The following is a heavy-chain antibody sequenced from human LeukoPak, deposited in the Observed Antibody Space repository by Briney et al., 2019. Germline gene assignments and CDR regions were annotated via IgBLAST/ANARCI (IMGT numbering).Heavy chain of an antibody. CDR2: IYHSGST. CDR3: ARADVGYSYGYFFDY. D-gene: IGHD5-18*01. V-gene: IGHV4-38-2*02. CDR1: GYSISSGYY. J-gene: IGHJ4*02. Sequence: SETLSLTCTVSGYSISSGYYWGWIRQPPGKGLEWIGSIYHSGSTYYNPSLKSRVTISVDTSKNQFSLKLSSVTAADTAVYYCARADVGYSYGYFFDYWGQGTLVTVSS.